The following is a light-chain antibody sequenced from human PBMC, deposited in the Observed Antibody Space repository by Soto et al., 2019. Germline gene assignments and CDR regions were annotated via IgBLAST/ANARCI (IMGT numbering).Light chain of an antibody. Sequence: EIVITQSPCALSLSPGERATLSCRASQSISSNFLAWYQHKPGQAPRLLIYGESSRATGIPDRFSGSASGTDFTLTISRLEPEDFAVYYCQQYGVSPTFGGGTKVDIK. V-gene: IGKV3-20*01. CDR1: QSISSNF. CDR3: QQYGVSPT. J-gene: IGKJ4*01. CDR2: GES.